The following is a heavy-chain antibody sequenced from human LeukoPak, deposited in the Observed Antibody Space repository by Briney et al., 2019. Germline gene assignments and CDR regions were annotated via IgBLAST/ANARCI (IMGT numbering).Heavy chain of an antibody. CDR1: GYTFTIYG. CDR2: ISPYNGNT. D-gene: IGHD5-24*01. J-gene: IGHJ4*02. V-gene: IGHV1-18*01. Sequence: ASVKVSCKASGYTFTIYGISWVRQAPGQGLEWMGWISPYNGNTNYAQKLQGRVTMTTDTSTTTAYMELRSLRSDDTAVYYCAREMATIVNQFDYWGQGTLVTVSS. CDR3: AREMATIVNQFDY.